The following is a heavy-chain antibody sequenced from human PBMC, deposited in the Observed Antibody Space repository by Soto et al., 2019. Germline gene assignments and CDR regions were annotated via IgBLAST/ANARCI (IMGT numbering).Heavy chain of an antibody. V-gene: IGHV2-26*01. J-gene: IGHJ6*02. D-gene: IGHD4-17*01. CDR2: FFSDAER. CDR3: ARMDGDYNYYGLDV. Sequence: SGPTLVHPTETLMLTCSVSGFSLTNGRMGVSWIRQPPGKALEWLAHFFSDAERSYSTSMQSRLNMYKDSSGSQVVLTMTNMAPADTATYFCARMDGDYNYYGLDVWGHGIAVTVSS. CDR1: GFSLTNGRMG.